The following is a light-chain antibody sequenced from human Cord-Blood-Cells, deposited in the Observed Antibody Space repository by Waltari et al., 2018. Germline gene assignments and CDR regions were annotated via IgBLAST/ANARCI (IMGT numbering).Light chain of an antibody. CDR3: CSYAGSSTWV. Sequence: QSALTQPASVSGSPGQSITISCTGTSSDVGSYNLVSWYQQHPGKAPNLMIYEGSKRPSGVSNRFSVSKSGNTASLTSSGLQAEDEADYYCCSYAGSSTWVFGGGTKLTVL. J-gene: IGLJ3*02. CDR2: EGS. CDR1: SSDVGSYNL. V-gene: IGLV2-23*01.